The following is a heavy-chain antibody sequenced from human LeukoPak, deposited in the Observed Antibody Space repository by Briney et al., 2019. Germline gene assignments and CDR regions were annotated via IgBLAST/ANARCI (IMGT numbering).Heavy chain of an antibody. D-gene: IGHD4-23*01. Sequence: ASVKVSCKASGYTFTSYDINWVRQATGQGLEWMGWMNPNSGNTGCAQKFQGRVTMTRNTSISTAYMELSSLRSEDTAVYYCARGSARRTYGGNYLSYWGQGTLVTVSS. CDR2: MNPNSGNT. J-gene: IGHJ4*02. CDR3: ARGSARRTYGGNYLSY. V-gene: IGHV1-8*01. CDR1: GYTFTSYD.